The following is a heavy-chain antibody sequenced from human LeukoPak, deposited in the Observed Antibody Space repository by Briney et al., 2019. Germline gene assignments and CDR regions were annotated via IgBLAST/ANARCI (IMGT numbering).Heavy chain of an antibody. J-gene: IGHJ6*03. D-gene: IGHD3-10*01. CDR2: IIPIFGTS. CDR1: GFTFNAYN. V-gene: IGHV1-69*06. Sequence: SVKVSCKASGFTFNAYNIHWVRQAPGQGLEWMGGIIPIFGTSNYAQKFQGRVRITADKSMTTAYMELTSLRSEDTAVYYCARPRFPYYRLSGADYYYMDVWGKGTTVTVSS. CDR3: ARPRFPYYRLSGADYYYMDV.